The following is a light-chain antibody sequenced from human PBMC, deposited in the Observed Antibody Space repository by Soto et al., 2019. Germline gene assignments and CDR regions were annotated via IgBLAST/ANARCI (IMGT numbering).Light chain of an antibody. CDR2: AAS. CDR1: QSIRTH. CDR3: KLTYCVPRT. Sequence: DIQMTQSPSSLSASVGDRVTITCRASQSIRTHLSWYQQRPGKAPNLLIYAASRLQSAVPSRFSGSGSRTDFTLTISSLQPEDFATYFCKLTYCVPRTFGLGTKVEI. J-gene: IGKJ1*01. V-gene: IGKV1-39*01.